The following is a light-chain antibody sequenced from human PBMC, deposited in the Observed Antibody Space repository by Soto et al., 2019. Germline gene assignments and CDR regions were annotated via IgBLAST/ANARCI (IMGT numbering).Light chain of an antibody. V-gene: IGKV3-15*01. CDR2: GAS. J-gene: IGKJ4*01. CDR1: QSVRSN. Sequence: EIVMTQSPATLSVSPGDRVTLSCRASQSVRSNSAWYQQKPGQVPRLLIYGASTRATGIPARFSGSGYETEFTLTISRLQSEDFAVYDCQQYNTWPLTFGGGTKVEIK. CDR3: QQYNTWPLT.